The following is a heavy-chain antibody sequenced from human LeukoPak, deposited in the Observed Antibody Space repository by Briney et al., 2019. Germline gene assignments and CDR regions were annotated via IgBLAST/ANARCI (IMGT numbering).Heavy chain of an antibody. CDR2: NSYSGST. D-gene: IGHD2-15*01. V-gene: IGHV4-59*01. Sequence: SETLSLTCTVSGGPISTYYWRWIRQPPGKELEWIGYNSYSGSTHYNPSLKSRVTISVDTSKIQFSLKLSSVTAADTAVCYCARVFVGCMDVWGKGTTVTVSS. CDR3: ARVFVGCMDV. CDR1: GGPISTYY. J-gene: IGHJ6*03.